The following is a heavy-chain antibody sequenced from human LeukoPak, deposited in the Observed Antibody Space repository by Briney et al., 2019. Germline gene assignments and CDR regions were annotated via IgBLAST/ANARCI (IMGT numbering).Heavy chain of an antibody. CDR1: GGSISSYY. Sequence: SETLSLTYTVSGGSISSYYWSWIRQPPGKGLEWIGYIYYSGSTNYNPYLKSRVTISVDTSKNQFSLKLSSVTAADTAVYYCARRGYADYYYGMDVWGQGTTVTVSS. V-gene: IGHV4-59*08. CDR3: ARRGYADYYYGMDV. J-gene: IGHJ6*02. CDR2: IYYSGST. D-gene: IGHD5-12*01.